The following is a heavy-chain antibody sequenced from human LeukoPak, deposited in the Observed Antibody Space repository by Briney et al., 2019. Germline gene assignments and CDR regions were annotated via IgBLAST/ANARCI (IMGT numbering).Heavy chain of an antibody. Sequence: PGGSLRLSCAASVVTFSSYWMSWVRQAPGKGLEWVATIKNDGSEKNYEDSVKGRFTISRDNAKNSLYLQMSGLRAEDTAVYFCATADWFSFDFWGQGTLVTVSS. D-gene: IGHD3-9*01. CDR3: ATADWFSFDF. CDR1: VVTFSSYW. V-gene: IGHV3-7*04. CDR2: IKNDGSEK. J-gene: IGHJ4*02.